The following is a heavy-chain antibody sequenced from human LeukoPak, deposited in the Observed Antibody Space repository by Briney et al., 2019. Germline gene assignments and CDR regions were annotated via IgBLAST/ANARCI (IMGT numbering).Heavy chain of an antibody. Sequence: GGSLRLSCAASGFTLSGYWMHWVRQAPGEGLVWVTRIDPDGITTNYADSVKGRFTTSRDNARNTLYLQMNSLTAEDTALYYCTRVQAGRSGLMDVWGRGTTVTVSS. J-gene: IGHJ6*02. V-gene: IGHV3-74*01. CDR2: IDPDGITT. D-gene: IGHD2-8*02. CDR3: TRVQAGRSGLMDV. CDR1: GFTLSGYW.